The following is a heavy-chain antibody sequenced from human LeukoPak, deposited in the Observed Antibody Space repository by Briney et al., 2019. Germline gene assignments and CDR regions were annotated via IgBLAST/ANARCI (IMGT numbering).Heavy chain of an antibody. CDR2: IGSTI. V-gene: IGHV3-11*04. CDR3: ATYSSLNRREFQF. D-gene: IGHD3-22*01. CDR1: GFSFSDYY. Sequence: GGSLRLSCVASGFSFSDYYMSWIRQAPGKGLEWVSYIGSTIYYADSVKGRFTISRDNAKNSLYLQMNSLRAEDTAVYYCATYSSLNRREFQFWGQGTLLTVSS. J-gene: IGHJ1*01.